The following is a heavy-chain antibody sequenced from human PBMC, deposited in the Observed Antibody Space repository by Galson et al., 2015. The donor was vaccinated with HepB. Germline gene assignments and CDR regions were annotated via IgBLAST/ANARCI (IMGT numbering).Heavy chain of an antibody. Sequence: SLTCTVSGGSISSYYWSWIRQPPGKGLEWIGYIYYSGGTNYNPSLKSRVTISVDTSKNQFSLKLSSVTAADTAVYYCARLTGTTFPDAFDIWGQGTMVTVSS. V-gene: IGHV4-59*01. CDR2: IYYSGGT. D-gene: IGHD1-20*01. J-gene: IGHJ3*02. CDR3: ARLTGTTFPDAFDI. CDR1: GGSISSYY.